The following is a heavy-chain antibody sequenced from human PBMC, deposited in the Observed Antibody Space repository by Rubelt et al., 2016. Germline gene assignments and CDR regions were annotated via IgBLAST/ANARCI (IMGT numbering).Heavy chain of an antibody. V-gene: IGHV4-59*08. CDR3: ARGGHRDGYNYHFDY. CDR2: IFYSGSQ. D-gene: IGHD5-24*01. CDR1: GGSMNGYY. Sequence: QVQLQGSGPGLVKPSETLSLTCTVSGGSMNGYYYSWVRQPPGKGLEWIAYIFYSGSQYSNPSLKSRVTISVDTSRNQVSLNLNSVTAADTAVYYCARGGHRDGYNYHFDYWGQGTLVTVSS. J-gene: IGHJ4*02.